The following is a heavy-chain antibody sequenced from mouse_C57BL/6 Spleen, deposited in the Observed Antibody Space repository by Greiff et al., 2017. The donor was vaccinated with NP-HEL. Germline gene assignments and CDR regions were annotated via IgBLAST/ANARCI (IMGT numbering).Heavy chain of an antibody. CDR3: ARWYYYGSSYDAMDY. Sequence: QVQLQQPGAELVKPGASVKLSCKASGYTFTSYWMQWVKQRPGQGLEWIGEIDPSASYTNYNQKFKGKATLTVDTSSSTAYMQLSSLTSEDSAVYYCARWYYYGSSYDAMDYWGQGTSVTVSS. CDR2: IDPSASYT. CDR1: GYTFTSYW. J-gene: IGHJ4*01. V-gene: IGHV1-50*01. D-gene: IGHD1-1*01.